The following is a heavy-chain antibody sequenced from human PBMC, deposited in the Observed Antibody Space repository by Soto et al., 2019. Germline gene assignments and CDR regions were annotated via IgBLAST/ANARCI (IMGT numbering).Heavy chain of an antibody. V-gene: IGHV1-2*02. J-gene: IGHJ6*02. CDR1: GYTFTGYY. D-gene: IGHD3-16*01. Sequence: ASLKVSCKASGYTFTGYYMHWVRQAPGQGLEWMGWINPNSGGTNYAQKFQGRVTMTRDTSISTDYMELSRLRSDDTAVYYCARDGGTEVIPYYHGIDDWGQRTTVTVS. CDR2: INPNSGGT. CDR3: ARDGGTEVIPYYHGIDD.